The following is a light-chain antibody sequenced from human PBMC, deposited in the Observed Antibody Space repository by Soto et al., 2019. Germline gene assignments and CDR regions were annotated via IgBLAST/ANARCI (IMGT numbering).Light chain of an antibody. J-gene: IGKJ4*01. Sequence: FVMAQSPATLSVSPGEGATLCFRASQGIGDTLAWYQQKPGQTPRLLIYDTSIRATGVPARFSGSRSGAEFTLTISSLQSEDFAAYYCQHYVNWPLTFGGGTKVDIK. CDR2: DTS. CDR1: QGIGDT. V-gene: IGKV3-15*01. CDR3: QHYVNWPLT.